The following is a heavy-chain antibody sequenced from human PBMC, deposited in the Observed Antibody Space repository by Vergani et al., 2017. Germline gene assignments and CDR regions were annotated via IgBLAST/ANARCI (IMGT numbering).Heavy chain of an antibody. D-gene: IGHD2-21*02. V-gene: IGHV4-39*01. J-gene: IGHJ6*02. CDR3: ARHLAYCGGDCYPYYYGMDV. CDR1: GGSISSSSYY. Sequence: QLQLQESGPGLVKPSDTLSLTCTVSGGSISSSSYYWGWIRQPPGKGLEWIGSIYYSGSTYYNPSLKSRVTIFVDTSKNQFSLKLSSVTAADTAVYYCARHLAYCGGDCYPYYYGMDVWGQGTTVTVSS. CDR2: IYYSGST.